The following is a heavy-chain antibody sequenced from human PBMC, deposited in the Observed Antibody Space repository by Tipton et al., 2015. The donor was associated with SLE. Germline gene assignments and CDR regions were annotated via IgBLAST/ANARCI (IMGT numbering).Heavy chain of an antibody. CDR2: MNPNSGNT. J-gene: IGHJ4*02. CDR3: ARETAAAGYFFDY. V-gene: IGHV1-8*02. Sequence: QLVQSGPEVKKPGASVKVSCKASGYTFTSYAMHWVRQATGQGLEWMGCMNPNSGNTGYAQKFQGRVTMTRNTSISTAYMELSSLRSEDTAVYYCARETAAAGYFFDYWGQGTLVTVSS. CDR1: GYTFTSYA. D-gene: IGHD6-13*01.